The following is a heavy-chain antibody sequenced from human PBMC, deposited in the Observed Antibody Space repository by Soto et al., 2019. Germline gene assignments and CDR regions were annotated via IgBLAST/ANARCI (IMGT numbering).Heavy chain of an antibody. J-gene: IGHJ4*02. CDR3: ARPVIAPAAFYFDY. V-gene: IGHV4-39*01. CDR1: GGSISSSSYY. CDR2: VYYGGST. D-gene: IGHD2-2*01. Sequence: SQTLSLTCTVSGGSISSSSYYWGWIRQPPGKGLEWIGNVYYGGSTYYNPSLKSRVTISVETSKSQFSLKLSSVNAADTAVYFCARPVIAPAAFYFDYWGQGTQVPVSS.